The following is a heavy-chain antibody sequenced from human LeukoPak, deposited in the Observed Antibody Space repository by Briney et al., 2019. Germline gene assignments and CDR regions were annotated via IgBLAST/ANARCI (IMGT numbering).Heavy chain of an antibody. D-gene: IGHD3-22*01. J-gene: IGHJ4*02. V-gene: IGHV1-18*01. CDR3: ARDPQAPYYYDSSGYTLFDY. Sequence: ASVKVSCKASGGTFSSYAISWVRQAPGQGLEWMGWISGYNGNTNYAQKLQGRVTLTTDTSTSTAYMELRSLRSDDTAVYYCARDPQAPYYYDSSGYTLFDYWGQGTLVTVSS. CDR2: ISGYNGNT. CDR1: GGTFSSYA.